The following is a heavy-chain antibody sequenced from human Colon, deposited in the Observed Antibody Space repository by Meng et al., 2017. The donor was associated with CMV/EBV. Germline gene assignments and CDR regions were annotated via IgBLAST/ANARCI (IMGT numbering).Heavy chain of an antibody. J-gene: IGHJ4*02. CDR3: ARVGYGYLF. D-gene: IGHD5-18*01. V-gene: IGHV4-59*12. Sequence: SETLSLTCSVSGASINLYYWSWIRQPPGKGLEWIGNIYDTGSAYYNPSLESRATISLDTPKNQVSLKLSSVTAADTAVYYCARVGYGYLFWGQGALVTVSS. CDR2: IYDTGSA. CDR1: GASINLYY.